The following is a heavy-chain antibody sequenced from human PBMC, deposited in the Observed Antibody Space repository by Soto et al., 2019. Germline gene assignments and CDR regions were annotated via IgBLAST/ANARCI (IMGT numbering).Heavy chain of an antibody. V-gene: IGHV4-59*01. CDR1: GGSISPYD. Sequence: SETLSVTCAVSGGSISPYDGSWVRQPPGKGLEWIGYIYYSGSTHYNPSRKSRVTISVDTSKNRISLSLSSVTAADTAVYYCARAGDRMGAYFYYGMDVWGQGTTITVS. CDR3: ARAGDRMGAYFYYGMDV. D-gene: IGHD1-26*01. J-gene: IGHJ6*02. CDR2: IYYSGST.